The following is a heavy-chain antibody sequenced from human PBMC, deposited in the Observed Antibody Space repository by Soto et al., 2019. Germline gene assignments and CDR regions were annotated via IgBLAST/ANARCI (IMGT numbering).Heavy chain of an antibody. J-gene: IGHJ6*02. CDR1: GFTFSSYG. CDR3: AKEFRSNITGTAPAYYYYGMDV. CDR2: ISYDGSNK. Sequence: GGSLRLSCAASGFTFSSYGMHLVRQDQGKGLEWVAVISYDGSNKYYADSVKGRFTISRDNSKNTLYLQMNSLRAEDTAVYYCAKEFRSNITGTAPAYYYYGMDVWGQRTTVTVSS. D-gene: IGHD1-20*01. V-gene: IGHV3-30*18.